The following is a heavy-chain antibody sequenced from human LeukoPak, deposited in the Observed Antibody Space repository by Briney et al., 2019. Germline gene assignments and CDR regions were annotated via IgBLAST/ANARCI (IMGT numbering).Heavy chain of an antibody. D-gene: IGHD6-6*01. J-gene: IGHJ3*02. CDR2: IYHSGST. Sequence: SETLSLTCTVSGGSISSGGYYWSWIRQPPGKGLEWIGYIYHSGSTYYNPSLKSRVTISVDRSKNQFSLKLSSVTAADTAVYYCARDRLGSSPPDDAFDIWGQGTMVTVSS. V-gene: IGHV4-30-2*01. CDR1: GGSISSGGYY. CDR3: ARDRLGSSPPDDAFDI.